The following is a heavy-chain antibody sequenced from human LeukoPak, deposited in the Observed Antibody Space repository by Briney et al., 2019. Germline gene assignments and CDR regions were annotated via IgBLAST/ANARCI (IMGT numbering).Heavy chain of an antibody. CDR1: GFTFSDYS. Sequence: GGSLRLSCAASGFTFSDYSMNWVRQAPGKGLEWISYIGIDSGNTNYADSVKGRFTISGDKAKNSLYLQMNSLRVEDTAVYYCARDYKYAFDNWGQGTLVTVSS. CDR2: IGIDSGNT. V-gene: IGHV3-48*01. D-gene: IGHD5-24*01. CDR3: ARDYKYAFDN. J-gene: IGHJ4*02.